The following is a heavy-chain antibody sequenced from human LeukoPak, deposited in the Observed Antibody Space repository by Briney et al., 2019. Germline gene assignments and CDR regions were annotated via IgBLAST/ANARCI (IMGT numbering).Heavy chain of an antibody. V-gene: IGHV3-23*01. D-gene: IGHD7-27*01. CDR2: ISGLAATST. CDR1: GFLFSSYG. Sequence: PGGSLRLSCAASGFLFSSYGMCWVRQAPGKGLEWVSGISGLAATSTYDADSVKGRFTISRDNYKNTVYLQMNSLTVEDTAVYYCANALGMWGLGTLVTVSS. CDR3: ANALGM. J-gene: IGHJ4*02.